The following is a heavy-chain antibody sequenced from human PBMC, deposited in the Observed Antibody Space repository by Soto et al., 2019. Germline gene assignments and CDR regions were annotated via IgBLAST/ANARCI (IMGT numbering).Heavy chain of an antibody. Sequence: GGSLRLSCAASGFTFSSYGLHWVRQAPGKGLEWVALISYDASNKFYADSVKGRFTISRDNSKNTLYLQMDRLMAEDTAVYYCAKDATHCSGGSCYHIDSWGQGTLVTVSS. CDR1: GFTFSSYG. V-gene: IGHV3-30*18. CDR3: AKDATHCSGGSCYHIDS. CDR2: ISYDASNK. D-gene: IGHD2-15*01. J-gene: IGHJ4*02.